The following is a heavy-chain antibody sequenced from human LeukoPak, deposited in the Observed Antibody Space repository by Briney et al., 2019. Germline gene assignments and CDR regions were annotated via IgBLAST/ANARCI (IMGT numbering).Heavy chain of an antibody. D-gene: IGHD7-27*01. CDR3: ARDIPNNWGLGY. J-gene: IGHJ4*02. Sequence: GESLRLSCAGSGFTFSRYSLSWVRQAPGKGLECVSSIDRTSSHIYDSDSVTGRFSISRDNARNSLSLQMNSLRVEDTAVYYCARDIPNNWGLGYWGQGTLVTVSS. CDR1: GFTFSRYS. CDR2: IDRTSSHI. V-gene: IGHV3-21*01.